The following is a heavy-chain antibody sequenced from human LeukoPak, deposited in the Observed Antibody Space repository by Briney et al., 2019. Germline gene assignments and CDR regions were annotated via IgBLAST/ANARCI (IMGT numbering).Heavy chain of an antibody. CDR2: IYSGGST. V-gene: IGHV3-66*01. D-gene: IGHD1-1*01. Sequence: GGSLRLSCAASGFTFSSYAMSWVRQAPGKGLEWVSVIYSGGSTYYADSVKGRFTISRDNSKNTLYLQMNSLRAEDTAVYYCARASDELEPAFDIWGQGTMVTVSS. J-gene: IGHJ3*02. CDR1: GFTFSSYA. CDR3: ARASDELEPAFDI.